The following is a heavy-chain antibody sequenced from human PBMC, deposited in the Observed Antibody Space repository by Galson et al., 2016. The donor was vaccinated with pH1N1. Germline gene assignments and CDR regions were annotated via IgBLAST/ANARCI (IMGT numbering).Heavy chain of an antibody. CDR1: EYTFIGYY. Sequence: SVKVSCKASEYTFIGYYIHWMRQAPGHGLAWMGRINPNNGDTHSAQNFQGRDTMTRDTSISTAYMELNSLRSDDTAVYYCARVNTYDSSGYYPFDYWGQGTQVTVSS. V-gene: IGHV1-2*06. J-gene: IGHJ4*02. D-gene: IGHD3-22*01. CDR3: ARVNTYDSSGYYPFDY. CDR2: INPNNGDT.